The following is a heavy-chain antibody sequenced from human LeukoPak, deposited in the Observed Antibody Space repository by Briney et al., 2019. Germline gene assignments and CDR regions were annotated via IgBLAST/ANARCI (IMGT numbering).Heavy chain of an antibody. Sequence: SETLSLTCTVSGGSISSSSYYWGWIRQPPGKGLEWIGSIYYSGSTYYNPSLKSRVTISVDTSKNQFSLKLSSVTAADTAVYYCTIVPAANDAFDIWGQGTMVTVSS. V-gene: IGHV4-39*07. J-gene: IGHJ3*02. CDR1: GGSISSSSYY. CDR3: TIVPAANDAFDI. D-gene: IGHD2-2*01. CDR2: IYYSGST.